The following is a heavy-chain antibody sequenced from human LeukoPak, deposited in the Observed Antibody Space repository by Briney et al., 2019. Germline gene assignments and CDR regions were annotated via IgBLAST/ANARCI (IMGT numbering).Heavy chain of an antibody. V-gene: IGHV3-23*01. J-gene: IGHJ4*02. D-gene: IGHD2-15*01. CDR2: ISAGSDST. Sequence: DPGGSLRLSCAASGFPFHTFGMSWVRQAPGKGLEWVSSISAGSDSTDYADSVKGRFTISRDNSKNTLYLQMNSLRAEDTALYYCCTDYSPAYWGQGTLVIVFS. CDR1: GFPFHTFG. CDR3: CTDYSPAY.